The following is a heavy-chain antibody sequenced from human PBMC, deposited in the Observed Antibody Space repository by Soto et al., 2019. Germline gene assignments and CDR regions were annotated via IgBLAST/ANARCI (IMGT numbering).Heavy chain of an antibody. Sequence: QVQLVQSGAEVKKPGSSVKVSCKAYGGTFSSYAISWVRQAPGQGLEWMGGIIPIFGTANYAQKFQGRVTITADESTSTAYMELSSLRSEDTAVYYCARGGCDDGIASAARNYYYGMDVWGQGTTVTVSS. CDR1: GGTFSSYA. CDR3: ARGGCDDGIASAARNYYYGMDV. CDR2: IIPIFGTA. J-gene: IGHJ6*02. V-gene: IGHV1-69*01. D-gene: IGHD6-25*01.